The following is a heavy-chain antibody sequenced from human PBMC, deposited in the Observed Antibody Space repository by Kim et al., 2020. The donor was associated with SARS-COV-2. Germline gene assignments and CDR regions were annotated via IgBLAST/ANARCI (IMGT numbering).Heavy chain of an antibody. J-gene: IGHJ5*02. Sequence: ASVKVSCKASGYTFTGYYMHWVRQAPGQGLEWMGRINPNSGGTNYAQKFQGRVTMTRDTSISTAYMELSRLRSDDTAVYYCARDSVLSSGWYSNWFDPWGQGTLVTVSS. CDR1: GYTFTGYY. CDR3: ARDSVLSSGWYSNWFDP. D-gene: IGHD6-19*01. V-gene: IGHV1-2*06. CDR2: INPNSGGT.